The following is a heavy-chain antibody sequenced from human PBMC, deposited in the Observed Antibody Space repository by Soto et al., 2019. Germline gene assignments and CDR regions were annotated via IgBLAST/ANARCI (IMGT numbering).Heavy chain of an antibody. CDR3: ARIDTVTTEVYAFDI. CDR2: ISAYNGNT. Sequence: ASVKVSCKASGYTFTSYGISWVRQAPGQGLEWMGWISAYNGNTNYAQKLQGRVTMTTDTSTSTAYMELRSLRSDDTAVYYCARIDTVTTEVYAFDIWGQGTMVTVSS. CDR1: GYTFTSYG. J-gene: IGHJ3*02. V-gene: IGHV1-18*01. D-gene: IGHD4-17*01.